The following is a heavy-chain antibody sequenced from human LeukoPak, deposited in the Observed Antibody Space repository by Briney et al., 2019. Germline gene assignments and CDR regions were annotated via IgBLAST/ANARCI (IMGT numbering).Heavy chain of an antibody. J-gene: IGHJ4*02. CDR2: ISSSSSYM. D-gene: IGHD5-12*01. CDR1: GFTFSSYS. V-gene: IGHV3-21*01. Sequence: PGGSLRLSCAASGFTFSSYSMNWVRQAPGKGLEWVSSISSSSSYMYYADSVKGRFTISRDNAKNSLYLQMNSLRAEDTAVYYCARDAVRLRGDFDYWGQGTLVTVPS. CDR3: ARDAVRLRGDFDY.